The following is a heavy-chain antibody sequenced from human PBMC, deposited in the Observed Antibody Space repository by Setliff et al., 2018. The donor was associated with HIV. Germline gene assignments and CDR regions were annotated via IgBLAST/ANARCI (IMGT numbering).Heavy chain of an antibody. J-gene: IGHJ4*02. Sequence: PSETLSLTCTVSGGSISSSTYYWSWIRQPPGKGLEWLGHIYSSGSTNYNPSLKSRVTMSVDTSKNQFSLKLSSVTAADTAVYYCARLIHTGLLYFDFWGLGTLVTVS. CDR1: GGSISSSTYY. D-gene: IGHD2-8*02. CDR2: IYSSGST. CDR3: ARLIHTGLLYFDF. V-gene: IGHV4-61*01.